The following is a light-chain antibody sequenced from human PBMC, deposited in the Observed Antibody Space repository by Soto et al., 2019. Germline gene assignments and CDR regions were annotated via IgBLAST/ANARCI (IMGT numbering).Light chain of an antibody. CDR1: QGISNW. Sequence: DIQMTQSPSSLSASVGDRVTITCRASQGISNWLAWYQQKPGKAPSLLIHAASSLQSGVPSRFSGSGYGTDFTLTISSLQPDDFAPYYCQHYNSYSEAFGQGTKVDIK. V-gene: IGKV1D-16*01. J-gene: IGKJ1*01. CDR2: AAS. CDR3: QHYNSYSEA.